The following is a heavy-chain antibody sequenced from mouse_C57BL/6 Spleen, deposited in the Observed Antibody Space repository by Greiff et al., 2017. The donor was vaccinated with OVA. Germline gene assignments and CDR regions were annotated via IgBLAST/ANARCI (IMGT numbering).Heavy chain of an antibody. J-gene: IGHJ3*01. D-gene: IGHD1-1*01. CDR3: TTVAARAY. V-gene: IGHV14-4*01. CDR1: GFNIKDDY. Sequence: VQLKQSGAELVRPGASVKLSCTASGFNIKDDYMHWVKQRPEQGLEWIGWIDPENGDTEYASKFQGKATITADTSSNTAYLQLSSLTSEDTAVYYCTTVAARAYWGQGTLVTVSA. CDR2: IDPENGDT.